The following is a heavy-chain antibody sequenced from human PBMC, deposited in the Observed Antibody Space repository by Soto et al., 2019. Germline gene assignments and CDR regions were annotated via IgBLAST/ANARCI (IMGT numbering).Heavy chain of an antibody. V-gene: IGHV3-49*04. J-gene: IGHJ3*02. Sequence: GRSLRLSCTASGFTFGDYAMSWVRQAPGKGLEWVGFIRSKAYGGTTEYAASVKGRFTISRDDSKSIAYLQMNSLKTEDTAVYYSPTGFGVVIISSDDFDIWRQGSIVTV. D-gene: IGHD3-3*01. CDR2: IRSKAYGGTT. CDR1: GFTFGDYA. CDR3: PTGFGVVIISSDDFDI.